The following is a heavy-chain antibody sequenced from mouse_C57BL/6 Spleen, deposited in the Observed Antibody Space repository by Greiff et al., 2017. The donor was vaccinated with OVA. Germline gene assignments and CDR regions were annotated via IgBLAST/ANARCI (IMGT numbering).Heavy chain of an antibody. Sequence: EVQLQQSGPGLVKPSQSLSLTCSVTGYSITSGYYWNWIRQFPGNKLEWMGYISYDGSNNYNPSLKNRISITRDTSKNQFFLKLNSVTTEDTATYYCARGGLRGDAMDYWGQGTSVTVSS. V-gene: IGHV3-6*01. CDR3: ARGGLRGDAMDY. J-gene: IGHJ4*01. D-gene: IGHD2-4*01. CDR1: GYSITSGYY. CDR2: ISYDGSN.